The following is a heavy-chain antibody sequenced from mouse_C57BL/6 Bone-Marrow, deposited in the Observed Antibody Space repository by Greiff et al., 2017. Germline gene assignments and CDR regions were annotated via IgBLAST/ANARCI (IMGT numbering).Heavy chain of an antibody. Sequence: QVQLQQSGAELVKPGASVKMSCKASGYTFTTYPIEWMKQNHGKSLEWIGNFHPYNDDTKYNEKFKGKATWTVEKSSNTVYLELSRLTSDESAVXYYSRSNTFIYYFDYWGKGTTLTVSS. CDR2: FHPYNDDT. J-gene: IGHJ2*01. V-gene: IGHV1-47*01. CDR1: GYTFTTYP. D-gene: IGHD5-1-1*01. CDR3: SRSNTFIYYFDY.